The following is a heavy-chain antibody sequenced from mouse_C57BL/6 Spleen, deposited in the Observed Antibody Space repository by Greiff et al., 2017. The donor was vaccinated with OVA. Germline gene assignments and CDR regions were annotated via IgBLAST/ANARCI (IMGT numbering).Heavy chain of an antibody. D-gene: IGHD1-1*01. Sequence: QVQLQQPGAELVKPGASVKLSCKASGYTFTSYWMHWVKQRPGQGLEWIGEIDPSDSYTNYNQKFKGKSTLTVDKSSSTAYMQLSSLTSEDSAVYYCARGCSSSAWFAYWGQGTLVTVSA. CDR1: GYTFTSYW. V-gene: IGHV1-69*01. CDR2: IDPSDSYT. J-gene: IGHJ3*01. CDR3: ARGCSSSAWFAY.